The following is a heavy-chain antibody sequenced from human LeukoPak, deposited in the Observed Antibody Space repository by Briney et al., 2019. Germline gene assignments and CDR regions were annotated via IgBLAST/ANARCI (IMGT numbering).Heavy chain of an antibody. Sequence: TGGSLRLSCAASEFTFSSYSMNWVRQAPGKGLEWVSGIGTAGDTYYPGSVKGRFTISRENAKNSLYLQMNSLRAGDTAVYYCARVYCSGGICHFDYWGQGTLVTVSS. CDR1: EFTFSSYS. CDR2: IGTAGDT. D-gene: IGHD2-15*01. J-gene: IGHJ4*02. V-gene: IGHV3-13*01. CDR3: ARVYCSGGICHFDY.